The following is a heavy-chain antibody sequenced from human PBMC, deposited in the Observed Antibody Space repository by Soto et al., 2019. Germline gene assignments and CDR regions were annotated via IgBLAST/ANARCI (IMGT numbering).Heavy chain of an antibody. V-gene: IGHV1-69*01. CDR1: GGTFSSYA. CDR3: ARARYCSKTTCRGAFSDCYFAMDV. D-gene: IGHD2-2*01. Sequence: QVQLVQSGAEVKKPGSSVKVSCKASGGTFSSYAINWVRQAPGQGLEWMGGIIPIFDTSNYAQKFQGRVTITADDPTSTAYMELSSLRSEDSAIYYCARARYCSKTTCRGAFSDCYFAMDVWGQGTTVTVSS. J-gene: IGHJ6*02. CDR2: IIPIFDTS.